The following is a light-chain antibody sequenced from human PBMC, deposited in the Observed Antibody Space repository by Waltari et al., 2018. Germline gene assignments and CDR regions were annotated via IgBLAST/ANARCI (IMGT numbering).Light chain of an antibody. CDR2: GAS. CDR1: QSVSSNY. CDR3: QQYGSSPHT. V-gene: IGKV3-20*01. J-gene: IGKJ3*01. Sequence: EIVLTQSPGTLSLSPGERATLSCRASQSVSSNYLAWYQQRPGQAPRCLIYGASTRATGIPDRFSGSGSGTDFTLTISRLEPEDFAVYYCQQYGSSPHTFGPGTKVDIK.